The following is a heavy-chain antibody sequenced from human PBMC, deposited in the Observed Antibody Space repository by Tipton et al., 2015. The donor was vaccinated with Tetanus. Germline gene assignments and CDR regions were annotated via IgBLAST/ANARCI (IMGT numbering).Heavy chain of an antibody. J-gene: IGHJ4*02. Sequence: SGFIFSSYGIHWVRQALGKGLEWVAVSWYDGTDKYYADSVKGRFTISRDNSKNTLYLQMNSLRAEDTAVYYCAREADCSGGSCFSGDFDNWGQGTQVTVSS. CDR2: SWYDGTDK. CDR1: GFIFSSYG. CDR3: AREADCSGGSCFSGDFDN. V-gene: IGHV3-33*01. D-gene: IGHD2-15*01.